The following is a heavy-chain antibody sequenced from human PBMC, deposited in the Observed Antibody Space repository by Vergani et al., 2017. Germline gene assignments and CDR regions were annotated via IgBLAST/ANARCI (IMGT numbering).Heavy chain of an antibody. D-gene: IGHD6-19*01. J-gene: IGHJ4*02. V-gene: IGHV3-21*01. CDR2: ISSSSSYI. CDR1: GFTFSSYS. CDR3: ARSGPFIAVAVFLDY. Sequence: EVQLVESGGGLVKPGGSLRLSCAASGFTFSSYSMNWVRQAPGKGLEWVSSISSSSSYIYYADSVKGRFTISRDNAKNSLYLQMNSLRAEDTAVYDCARSGPFIAVAVFLDYWGQGTLVTVSS.